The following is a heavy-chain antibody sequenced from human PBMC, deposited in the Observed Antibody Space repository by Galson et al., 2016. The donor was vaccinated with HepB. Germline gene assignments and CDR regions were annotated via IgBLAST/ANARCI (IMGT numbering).Heavy chain of an antibody. J-gene: IGHJ5*02. CDR2: AHYNGDA. Sequence: ETLSLTCIVSGDSISGYHWSWIRQTPGKGLECLGYAHYNGDAKYNPSLKSRVTISLDTAKNRFSLKLRSVTAADTAVYYCARVGVVVTGFFGPGWFDPWGQGTLVTVSS. CDR3: ARVGVVVTGFFGPGWFDP. CDR1: GDSISGYH. V-gene: IGHV4-59*01. D-gene: IGHD2-21*02.